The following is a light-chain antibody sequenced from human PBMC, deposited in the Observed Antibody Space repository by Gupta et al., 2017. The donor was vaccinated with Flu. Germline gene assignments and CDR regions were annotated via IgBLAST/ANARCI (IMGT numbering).Light chain of an antibody. J-gene: IGLJ2*01. Sequence: SSDVGSYNLVSWYQQHPGKAPKRVIYKCSKRPSGVSNRFSGSKSGNTASLTISGLQAEDEADYYCCSYAGSSTLVVFGGGTKLTVL. V-gene: IGLV2-23*01. CDR2: KCS. CDR1: SSDVGSYNL. CDR3: CSYAGSSTLVV.